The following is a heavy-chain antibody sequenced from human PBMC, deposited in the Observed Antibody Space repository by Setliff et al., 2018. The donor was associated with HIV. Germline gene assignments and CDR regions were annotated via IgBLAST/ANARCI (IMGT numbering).Heavy chain of an antibody. Sequence: GGSLRLSCAATGFTFSSYVLHWVRQAPGKGLEWVAVMSTGGGIKICADSVKGRFTISRDNSRNTLFLQMNRLRADDTAVYYCASRWPAMREFDYWGQGTLVTVSS. CDR1: GFTFSSYV. CDR3: ASRWPAMREFDY. V-gene: IGHV3-30-3*01. D-gene: IGHD2-2*01. J-gene: IGHJ4*02. CDR2: MSTGGGIK.